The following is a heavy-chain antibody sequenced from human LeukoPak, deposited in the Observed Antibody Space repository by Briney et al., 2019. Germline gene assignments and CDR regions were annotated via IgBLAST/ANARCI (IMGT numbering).Heavy chain of an antibody. CDR3: ASYSTYSSSHY. CDR1: GFTFSNYA. V-gene: IGHV3-30*04. J-gene: IGHJ4*02. D-gene: IGHD6-6*01. CDR2: LSYDGSNK. Sequence: PGGSLRLSCAASGFTFSNYAMHWVRQAPGKGLEWVAVLSYDGSNKNYADSVKGRFTISRDNSKNTLYLQMNSLRAEDTAVYYCASYSTYSSSHYWGQGTLVTVSS.